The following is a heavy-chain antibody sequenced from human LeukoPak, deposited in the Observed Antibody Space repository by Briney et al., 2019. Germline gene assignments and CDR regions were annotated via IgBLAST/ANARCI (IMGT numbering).Heavy chain of an antibody. Sequence: SETLSLTCAVSGVSFDDYYWSWVRQTPGKGLEWIGEINHSGYTNDSPSLKSRVTLSIDTSRKQFSLNLRSVTVADTGIYYCTRMTAGHDYWGQGTLVTVFS. V-gene: IGHV4-34*01. D-gene: IGHD2-21*02. CDR3: TRMTAGHDY. CDR2: INHSGYT. CDR1: GVSFDDYY. J-gene: IGHJ4*02.